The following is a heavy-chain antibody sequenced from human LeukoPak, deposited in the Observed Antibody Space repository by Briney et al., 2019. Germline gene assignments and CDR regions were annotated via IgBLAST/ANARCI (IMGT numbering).Heavy chain of an antibody. CDR2: INHSGST. CDR3: ARHLGAAEFGYYYMDV. CDR1: GGSFSGYY. Sequence: SETLSLTCAVYGGSFSGYYWSGIRQPPGKGREWSGEINHSGSTNYNPSLKSRVTISVDTSKNQLSLKLSYVNAADTAVYYCARHLGAAEFGYYYMDVWGKGTTVTVSS. V-gene: IGHV4-34*01. D-gene: IGHD3-16*01. J-gene: IGHJ6*03.